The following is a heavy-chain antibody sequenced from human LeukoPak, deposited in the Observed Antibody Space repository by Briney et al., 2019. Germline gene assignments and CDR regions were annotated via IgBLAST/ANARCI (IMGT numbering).Heavy chain of an antibody. CDR2: ISYDGSNK. CDR3: ARVGLNYGGNSTWAFDI. D-gene: IGHD4-23*01. CDR1: GFTFSSYA. J-gene: IGHJ3*02. V-gene: IGHV3-30-3*01. Sequence: GRSLRLSCAASGFTFSSYAMHWLRQAPGKGLEWVAVISYDGSNKYYADSVKGRFTISRDNSKNTLYLQMNSLRAEDTAVYYCARVGLNYGGNSTWAFDIWGQGTMVTVSS.